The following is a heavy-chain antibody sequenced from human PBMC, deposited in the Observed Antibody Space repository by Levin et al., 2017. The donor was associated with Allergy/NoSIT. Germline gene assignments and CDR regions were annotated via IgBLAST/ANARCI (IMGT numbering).Heavy chain of an antibody. CDR2: ISYDGGNK. V-gene: IGHV3-30-3*01. J-gene: IGHJ3*02. CDR1: GFTFSNYA. CDR3: ARAKQGPDVVDI. Sequence: SGGSLRLSCAASGFTFSNYAMHWVRQAPGKGLEWVALISYDGGNKYYADSVKGRFTISRDNSKNTLYLQMNSLRAEDTAVYYCARAKQGPDVVDIWGQGTMVTVSS.